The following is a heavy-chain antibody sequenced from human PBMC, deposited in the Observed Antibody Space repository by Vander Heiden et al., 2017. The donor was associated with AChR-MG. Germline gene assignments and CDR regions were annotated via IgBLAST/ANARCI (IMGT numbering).Heavy chain of an antibody. CDR1: GFTFSGYD. CDR2: IGTAGDT. CDR3: ARVGKTGRGDGSGMDV. D-gene: IGHD3-10*01. Sequence: EVQLVESGGGLVQPGASLRLSCAASGFTFSGYDMHWGRQATGKGLEGVSAIGTAGDTYYPGSVKGRFTISRENAKNSLYLEMNSLRAGDTAVYYCARVGKTGRGDGSGMDVWGQGTTVTVSS. J-gene: IGHJ6*02. V-gene: IGHV3-13*01.